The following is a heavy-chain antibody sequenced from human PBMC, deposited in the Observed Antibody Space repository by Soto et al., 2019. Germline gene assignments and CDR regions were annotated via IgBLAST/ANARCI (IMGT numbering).Heavy chain of an antibody. CDR1: GFTFNNYA. J-gene: IGHJ4*02. D-gene: IGHD3-10*01. CDR2: ISGGGDTT. V-gene: IGHV3-23*01. CDR3: AKGRGGSGSLTPRVDF. Sequence: EVQLLESGGGLVQPGGSLRLSCEASGFTFNNYAITWVRQAPGKGLEWVSAISGGGDTTSYADSVKGRFTVSRDGSKNTLYLQMSSLRAEDTALYYCAKGRGGSGSLTPRVDFWGQGPLVTVSS.